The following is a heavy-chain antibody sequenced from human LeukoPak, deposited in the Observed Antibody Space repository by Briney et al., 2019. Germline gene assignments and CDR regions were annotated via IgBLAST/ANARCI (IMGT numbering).Heavy chain of an antibody. CDR1: GYNFDKFG. J-gene: IGHJ4*02. CDR2: INAYNGNT. Sequence: AASVKVSCKASGYNFDKFGIAWVRQAPGQGLEWMGWINAYNGNTKYAQQIQGRVTMTTDTSTSTVYMELRSLRSDDTAVYFCARDTPQHLKRYDYWGQGTQVTVSS. CDR3: ARDTPQHLKRYDY. V-gene: IGHV1-18*01. D-gene: IGHD6-13*01.